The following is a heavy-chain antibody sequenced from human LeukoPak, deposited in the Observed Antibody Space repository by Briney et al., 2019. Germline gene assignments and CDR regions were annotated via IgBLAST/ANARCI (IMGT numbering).Heavy chain of an antibody. D-gene: IGHD3-10*01. Sequence: PGGSLRLSCAASGFTFSSYAMHWVRRAPGKGLEYVSAISSNGGSTYYANSVKGRFTISRDNSKNTLYLQMGSLRAEDMAVYYCARGQRGSRFDYWGQGTLVTVSS. J-gene: IGHJ4*02. CDR3: ARGQRGSRFDY. CDR1: GFTFSSYA. V-gene: IGHV3-64*01. CDR2: ISSNGGST.